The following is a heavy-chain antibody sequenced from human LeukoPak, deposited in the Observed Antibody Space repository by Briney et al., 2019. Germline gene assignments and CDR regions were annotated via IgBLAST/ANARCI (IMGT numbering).Heavy chain of an antibody. CDR3: AIPQGPVDV. J-gene: IGHJ6*02. CDR1: GGSISSRSYY. V-gene: IGHV4-39*01. Sequence: SETLSLTCTVSGGSISSRSYYWGWIRQPPGKGLEWIGSSYYSGSTYYNPSLKSPVTISVDTSKNQFSLKLSSVTAADTSVYYCAIPQGPVDVWGQGTTVTVSS. CDR2: SYYSGST.